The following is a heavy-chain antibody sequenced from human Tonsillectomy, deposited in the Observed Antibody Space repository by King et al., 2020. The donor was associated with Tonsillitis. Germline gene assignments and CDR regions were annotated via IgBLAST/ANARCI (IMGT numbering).Heavy chain of an antibody. V-gene: IGHV3-30*18. CDR3: AKGDIVVVPAAIYYYGMDV. J-gene: IGHJ6*02. D-gene: IGHD2-2*01. CDR1: GFTFSSYG. Sequence: VQLVESGGGVVQPGRSLRLSCAASGFTFSSYGMHWVRQAPGKGLEWVAVISYDGSNKYYADSVKGRFTNSRDNSKNTLYLQMNSLRAEDTAVYYCAKGDIVVVPAAIYYYGMDVWGQGTTVTVSS. CDR2: ISYDGSNK.